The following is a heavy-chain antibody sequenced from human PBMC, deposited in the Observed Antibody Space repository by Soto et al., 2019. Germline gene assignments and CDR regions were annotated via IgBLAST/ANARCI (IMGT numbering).Heavy chain of an antibody. Sequence: QVQLVESGGGVVQPGRSLRLSCAASGFTFRTSGMHWVRQAPGKGLEWVGFISYEGSSKYYADSVKGRFTIARDNSKNTLYLQMSSLRGEDMAVYYCAKEIAVAGDPFYYFGLDVWGQGNTVTVSS. J-gene: IGHJ6*02. CDR3: AKEIAVAGDPFYYFGLDV. D-gene: IGHD6-13*01. V-gene: IGHV3-30*18. CDR1: GFTFRTSG. CDR2: ISYEGSSK.